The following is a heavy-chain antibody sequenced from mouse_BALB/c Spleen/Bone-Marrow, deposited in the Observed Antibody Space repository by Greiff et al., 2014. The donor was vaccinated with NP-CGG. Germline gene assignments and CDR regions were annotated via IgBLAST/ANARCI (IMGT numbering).Heavy chain of an antibody. D-gene: IGHD1-1*01. V-gene: IGHV3-8*02. CDR2: ISYSGST. Sequence: VQLQQQSGPSLVKPSQTLSLTCSVTGDSITSGYWNRIRKFPGNKLEYMGYISYSGSTYYNPSLKSRISITRDTSKNQYYLQLNSVTTEDTATYYCASLLRIYYAMDYWGQGTSVTVSS. CDR3: ASLLRIYYAMDY. CDR1: GDSITSGY. J-gene: IGHJ4*01.